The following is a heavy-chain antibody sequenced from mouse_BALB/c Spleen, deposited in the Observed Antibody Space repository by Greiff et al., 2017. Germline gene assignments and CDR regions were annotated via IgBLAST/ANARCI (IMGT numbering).Heavy chain of an antibody. CDR1: GYTFTDYY. V-gene: IGHV1-77*01. Sequence: VQLVESGAELARPGASVKLSCKASGYTFTDYYINWVKQRTGQGLEWIGEIYPGSGNTYYNEKFKGKATLTADKSSSTAYMQLSSLTSEDSAVYFCARGRTDYWGQGTTLTVSS. J-gene: IGHJ2*01. CDR3: ARGRTDY. CDR2: IYPGSGNT.